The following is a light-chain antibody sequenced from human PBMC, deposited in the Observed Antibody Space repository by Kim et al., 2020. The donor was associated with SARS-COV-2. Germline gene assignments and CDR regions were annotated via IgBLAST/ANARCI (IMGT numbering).Light chain of an antibody. CDR3: HQYYSIPPYT. Sequence: DIMMTQSPDSLAVSLGERATINCKSSQSILYSSNNKNYVAWYQQKPGQPPKLLIYWASTRESGVPDRFSGSGSGTDFTLTISSLQAEDVAVYYCHQYYSIPPYTFGGGTKVDIK. CDR1: QSILYSSNNKNY. J-gene: IGKJ4*01. V-gene: IGKV4-1*01. CDR2: WAS.